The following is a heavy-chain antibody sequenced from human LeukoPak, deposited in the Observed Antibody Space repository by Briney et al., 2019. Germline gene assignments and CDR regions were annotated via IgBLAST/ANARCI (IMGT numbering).Heavy chain of an antibody. Sequence: GGSLRLSCGASGFTFSRYAMNWVRQAPGQGLEWVAIISYGGNNQYYAESVKGRFTISRDDTKNTVYLQMNSLRPEDTAVYYCARAPDSSGYYYYFDYWGQGALVTVSS. V-gene: IGHV3-30-3*01. CDR2: ISYGGNNQ. J-gene: IGHJ4*02. D-gene: IGHD3-22*01. CDR1: GFTFSRYA. CDR3: ARAPDSSGYYYYFDY.